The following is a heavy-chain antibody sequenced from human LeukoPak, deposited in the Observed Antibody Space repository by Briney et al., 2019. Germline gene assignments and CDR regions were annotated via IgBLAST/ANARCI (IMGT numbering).Heavy chain of an antibody. CDR2: ISGSGGTT. V-gene: IGHV3-23*01. CDR3: AKDGDMTTVTTRADY. CDR1: GFTFSSYA. J-gene: IGHJ4*02. Sequence: GGSLRLSCAASGFTFSSYAMSWVRQAPGKGLEWVAAISGSGGTTFYADSVKGRFTISRDNSKNTLYLQMNSLKAEDTAVYYCAKDGDMTTVTTRADYWGQGTRSPSPQ. D-gene: IGHD4-17*01.